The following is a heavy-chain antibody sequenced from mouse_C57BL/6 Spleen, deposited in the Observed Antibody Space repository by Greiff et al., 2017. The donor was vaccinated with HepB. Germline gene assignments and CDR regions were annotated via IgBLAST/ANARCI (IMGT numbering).Heavy chain of an antibody. V-gene: IGHV1-82*01. CDR1: GYAFSSSW. J-gene: IGHJ4*01. Sequence: VQLQQSGPELVKPGASVKISCKASGYAFSSSWMNWVKQRPGKGLEWIGRIYPGDGDTNYNGKFKGKATLTADKSSSTAYMQLSSLTSEDSAVYFCARSEGYYGNYDAMDYWGQGTSVTVSS. CDR2: IYPGDGDT. CDR3: ARSEGYYGNYDAMDY. D-gene: IGHD2-1*01.